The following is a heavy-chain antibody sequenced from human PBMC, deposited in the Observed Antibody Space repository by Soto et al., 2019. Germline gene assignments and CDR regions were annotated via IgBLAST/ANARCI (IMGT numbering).Heavy chain of an antibody. CDR3: ARRQGGGCYYYYYMDD. D-gene: IGHD3-16*01. J-gene: IGHJ6*03. CDR2: IYYSGST. V-gene: IGHV4-59*01. CDR1: GGSLSSYY. Sequence: PSETLSPTCTVSGGSLSSYYWSRMRQPPGKGLEWIGYIYYSGSTNYNPSLKSRVTISVDTSKNQFSLKVSSVTAADTAVYYCARRQGGGCYYYYYMDDWGKGTTVTVSS.